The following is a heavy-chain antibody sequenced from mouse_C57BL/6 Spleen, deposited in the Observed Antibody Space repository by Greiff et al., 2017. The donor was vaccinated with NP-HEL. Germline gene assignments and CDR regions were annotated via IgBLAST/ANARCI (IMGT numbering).Heavy chain of an antibody. J-gene: IGHJ4*01. CDR1: GYTFTSYW. Sequence: VKLQQPGAELVRPGSSVKLSCKASGYTFTSYWMHLVKQRPIQGLEWIGNIDPSDSETHYNQKFKDKATLTVDKSSSTAYMQLSSLTSEDSAVYYCAKLGDYYAMDYWGQGTSVTVSS. V-gene: IGHV1-52*01. CDR3: AKLGDYYAMDY. D-gene: IGHD4-1*01. CDR2: IDPSDSET.